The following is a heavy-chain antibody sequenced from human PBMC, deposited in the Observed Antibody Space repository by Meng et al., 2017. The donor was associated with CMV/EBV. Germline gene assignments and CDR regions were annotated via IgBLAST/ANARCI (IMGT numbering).Heavy chain of an antibody. J-gene: IGHJ4*02. CDR3: ARHYRRVGRVDY. CDR1: GGSISSSSYY. Sequence: SETLSLTCTVSGGSISSSSYYWGWIRQPPGKGLEWIGSIYYSGSTYYNPSLKSRVTISVDTSKNQFSLKLSSVTAADTAVYYCARHYRRVGRVDYWGQGTLVTVSS. V-gene: IGHV4-39*01. D-gene: IGHD3-10*01. CDR2: IYYSGST.